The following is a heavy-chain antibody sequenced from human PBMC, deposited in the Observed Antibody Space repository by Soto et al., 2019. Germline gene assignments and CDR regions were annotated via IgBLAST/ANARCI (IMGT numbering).Heavy chain of an antibody. J-gene: IGHJ6*03. D-gene: IGHD3-10*01. CDR3: ASHTRVRGASGYCYSYMXV. V-gene: IGHV4-34*01. CDR1: GGSFSGYY. Sequence: SETLSLTCAVYGGSFSGYYWSWIRQPPGKGLEWIGEINHSGSTNYNPSLKSRVTISVDTSKNQFSLKLSSVTAADTAVYYCASHTRVRGASGYCYSYMXVWGKGTTVTVSS. CDR2: INHSGST.